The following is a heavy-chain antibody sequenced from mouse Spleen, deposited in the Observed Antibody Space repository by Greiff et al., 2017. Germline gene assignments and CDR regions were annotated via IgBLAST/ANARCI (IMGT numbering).Heavy chain of an antibody. J-gene: IGHJ4*01. CDR1: GFSLTSYG. V-gene: IGHV2-5*01. CDR3: AKNQDYYGSSYYAMDY. Sequence: QVQLKESGPGLVQPSQSLSITCTVSGFSLTSYGVHWVRQSPGKGLEWLGVIWRGGSTDYNAAFMSRLSITKDNSKSQVFFKMNSLQADDTAIYYCAKNQDYYGSSYYAMDYWGQGTSVTVSS. D-gene: IGHD1-1*01. CDR2: IWRGGST.